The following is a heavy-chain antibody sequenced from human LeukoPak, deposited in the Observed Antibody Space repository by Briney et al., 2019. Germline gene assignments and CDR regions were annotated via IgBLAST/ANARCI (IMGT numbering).Heavy chain of an antibody. CDR2: INPNSGDT. CDR1: GYTFTGYY. CDR3: VRDLIRNYGGYYFDY. V-gene: IGHV1-2*02. Sequence: ASVKVSCKASGYTFTGYYMHWVRQAPGQGLEWMGWINPNSGDTNFAQKFQGRVTLTRDTSISTAYMELSRLRSDDTAVYYCVRDLIRNYGGYYFDYWGQGTLVTVSS. J-gene: IGHJ4*02. D-gene: IGHD1-7*01.